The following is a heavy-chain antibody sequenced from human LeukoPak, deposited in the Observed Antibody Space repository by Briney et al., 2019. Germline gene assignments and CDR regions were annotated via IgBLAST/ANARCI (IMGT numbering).Heavy chain of an antibody. Sequence: GSVKVSCKASGYTFTGYYLNWVRQAPGQGLKWMGWINPNTGGTIYAQQFQGRVTMTGDTSTSTAYMELSRLRSDDKAVYYCARDAGRGGPGDGFDMWGQGTMVTVSS. J-gene: IGHJ3*02. D-gene: IGHD3-10*01. CDR1: GYTFTGYY. CDR3: ARDAGRGGPGDGFDM. V-gene: IGHV1-2*02. CDR2: INPNTGGT.